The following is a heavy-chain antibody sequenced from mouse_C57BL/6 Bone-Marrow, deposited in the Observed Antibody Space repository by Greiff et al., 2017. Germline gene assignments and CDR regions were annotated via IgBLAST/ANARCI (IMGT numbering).Heavy chain of an antibody. Sequence: VQLQQPGAELVMPGASVKLSCKASGYTFTSYWMHWVKQRPGQGLEWIGEIDPSDSYTNYNQKFKGKSTLTVDKSSSTAYMQLSSLTSEDSAVYYCAREDYESAMDYWGQGTSVTVSS. CDR3: AREDYESAMDY. D-gene: IGHD2-4*01. CDR1: GYTFTSYW. J-gene: IGHJ4*01. V-gene: IGHV1-69*01. CDR2: IDPSDSYT.